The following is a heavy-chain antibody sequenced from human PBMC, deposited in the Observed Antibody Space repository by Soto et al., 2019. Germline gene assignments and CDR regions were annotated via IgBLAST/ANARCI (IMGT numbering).Heavy chain of an antibody. CDR2: IYSGGST. D-gene: IGHD2-21*02. CDR3: ARGTADYYYGMDV. J-gene: IGHJ6*02. V-gene: IGHV3-66*01. CDR1: GFTVSRNY. Sequence: EVQLVESGGGLVQPGGSLRLSCAASGFTVSRNYMSWVRQAPGKGLEWVSVIYSGGSTYYADSVQGRFTISRDNSKNTLYLQMNSLRVEDTAVYYCARGTADYYYGMDVWGQGTTVTVSS.